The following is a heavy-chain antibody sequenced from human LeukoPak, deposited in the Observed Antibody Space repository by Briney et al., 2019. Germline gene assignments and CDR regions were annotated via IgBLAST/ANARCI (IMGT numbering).Heavy chain of an antibody. CDR1: GYIFTNYD. Sequence: ASVKVSCKASGYIFTNYDINWVRQAAGQGLEWVGWMNPNGGNTGYAQKFQGRVTMTRSTSIDTAYMELSSLRSEDTAMYYCVRDNYPVGLDVWGQGTTVTVS. CDR3: VRDNYPVGLDV. J-gene: IGHJ6*02. V-gene: IGHV1-8*01. D-gene: IGHD3-10*01. CDR2: MNPNGGNT.